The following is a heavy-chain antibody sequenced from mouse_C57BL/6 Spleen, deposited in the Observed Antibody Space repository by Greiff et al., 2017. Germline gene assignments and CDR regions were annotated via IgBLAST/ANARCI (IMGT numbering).Heavy chain of an antibody. CDR2: VDPSDCYT. J-gene: IGHJ1*03. CDR3: ARSRNYYGSSPYWYFDV. V-gene: IGHV1-69*01. D-gene: IGHD1-1*01. Sequence: VQLQQPGAELVLPGASVKLSCKASGYTFNSYWMHWVKQRPGQGLEWIGEVDPSDCYTNYNPKFKGKSTLTVDKSSSTAYMQLSSLTSEDSAVYYCARSRNYYGSSPYWYFDVWGTGTTVTVSS. CDR1: GYTFNSYW.